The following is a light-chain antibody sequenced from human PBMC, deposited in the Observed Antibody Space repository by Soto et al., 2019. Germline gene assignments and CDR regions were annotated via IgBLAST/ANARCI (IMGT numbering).Light chain of an antibody. V-gene: IGKV1-6*02. J-gene: IGKJ1*01. CDR3: LQDYTYPWT. CDR1: QDIGND. CDR2: AAS. Sequence: IQMTQSPSSLSASVRDRVTITFQASQDIGNDLGWYQQKPGKAPNLLIYAASSLRSGVPSRFSGSGSGTHFTLTINSLQAEDSATYFCLQDYTYPWTFGQGTKVDIK.